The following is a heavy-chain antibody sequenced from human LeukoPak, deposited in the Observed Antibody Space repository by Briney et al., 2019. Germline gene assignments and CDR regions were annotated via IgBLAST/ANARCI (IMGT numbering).Heavy chain of an antibody. D-gene: IGHD6-13*01. J-gene: IGHJ4*02. CDR1: GGTFSSYA. Sequence: SVKVSCKASGGTFSSYAISWVRQAPGQGLEWMGRIIPILGIANYAQKFQGRVTMTEDTSTDTAYMELSSLRSEDTAVYYCATDRASGVYFDYWGQGTLVTVSS. CDR2: IIPILGIA. CDR3: ATDRASGVYFDY. V-gene: IGHV1-69*04.